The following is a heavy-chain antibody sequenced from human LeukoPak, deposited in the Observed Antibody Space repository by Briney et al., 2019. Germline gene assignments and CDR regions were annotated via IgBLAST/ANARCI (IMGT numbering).Heavy chain of an antibody. CDR2: IIPIFGIA. Sequence: GASVKVSCKASGGTFSSYAISWVRQAPGQGLEWMGRIIPIFGIANYAQKFQGRVTITADKSTSTAYMELSSLRSEDTAVYYCARDVTPQDIVVVPAAHDAFDIWGQGTMVTVS. J-gene: IGHJ3*02. CDR3: ARDVTPQDIVVVPAAHDAFDI. D-gene: IGHD2-2*01. CDR1: GGTFSSYA. V-gene: IGHV1-69*04.